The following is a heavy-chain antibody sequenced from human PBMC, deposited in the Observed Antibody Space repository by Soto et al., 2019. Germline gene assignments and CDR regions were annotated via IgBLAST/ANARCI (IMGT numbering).Heavy chain of an antibody. Sequence: PGESLKISCKGSGYSFTSYWIGWVRQMPGKGLEWMGIIYPGDSDTRYSPSFQGQVTISADKSISTAYLQWSSLKASDTAMYYCAAIRGTTTPGGAFDIWGQGTMVTVSS. CDR1: GYSFTSYW. D-gene: IGHD1-1*01. J-gene: IGHJ3*02. V-gene: IGHV5-51*01. CDR3: AAIRGTTTPGGAFDI. CDR2: IYPGDSDT.